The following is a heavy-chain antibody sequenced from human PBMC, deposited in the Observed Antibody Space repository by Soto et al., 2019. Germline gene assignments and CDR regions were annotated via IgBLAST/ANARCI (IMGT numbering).Heavy chain of an antibody. CDR1: GFTFSSYG. D-gene: IGHD2-2*01. CDR3: AKEGGLFCSSTSCYSFDY. V-gene: IGHV3-30*18. CDR2: ISYDGSNK. Sequence: GGSLRLSCAASGFTFSSYGMHWVRQAPGKGLEWVAVISYDGSNKYYADSVKGRFTISRDNSKNTLYLQMNSLRAEDTAVYYCAKEGGLFCSSTSCYSFDYWGQGTLVTVSS. J-gene: IGHJ4*02.